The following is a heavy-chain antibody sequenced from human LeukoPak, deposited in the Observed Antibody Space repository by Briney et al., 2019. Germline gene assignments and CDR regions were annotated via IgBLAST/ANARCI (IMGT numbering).Heavy chain of an antibody. V-gene: IGHV4-34*01. CDR3: ASPNDDGGNLYYFDY. Sequence: PSETLSLTSAVYGGSFSGYYWSWIRHPPGKGLEWSGEINHSGSTNYNPSLKSRVTISVDTSKNQFSLKLSSVTAADTAVYYCASPNDDGGNLYYFDYWVQGTLVTVCS. CDR2: INHSGST. CDR1: GGSFSGYY. J-gene: IGHJ4*02. D-gene: IGHD4-23*01.